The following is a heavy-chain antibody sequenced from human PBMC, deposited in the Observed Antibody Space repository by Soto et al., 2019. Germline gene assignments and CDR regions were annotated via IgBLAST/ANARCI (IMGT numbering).Heavy chain of an antibody. CDR2: IIPIFGPA. CDR1: GGTFSSYA. D-gene: IGHD2-2*01. CDR3: AREGYCISTSCLYYYYYGMDV. V-gene: IGHV1-69*12. Sequence: QVQLVQSGAEVKKPGSSVKVSCKASGGTFSSYAISWVRQAPGQGLEWMGGIIPIFGPANYAQKFQGRVTITADESTSTAYMELSSLRSEDTAVYYCAREGYCISTSCLYYYYYGMDVWGQGTTVTVSS. J-gene: IGHJ6*02.